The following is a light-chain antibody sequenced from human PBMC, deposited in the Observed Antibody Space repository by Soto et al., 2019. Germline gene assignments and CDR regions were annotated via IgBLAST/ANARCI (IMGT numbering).Light chain of an antibody. CDR3: QQYGSSPWT. CDR1: QTIRSNY. V-gene: IGKV3-20*01. Sequence: ETVLTQSPGTLSLSPGERATLSCRASQTIRSNYLAWYRQTPGQAPRLLIYGASNRATGIADRFSGSGSGTDSTLIISSLEPEDFALYYCQQYGSSPWTFGQGTKVDIK. CDR2: GAS. J-gene: IGKJ1*01.